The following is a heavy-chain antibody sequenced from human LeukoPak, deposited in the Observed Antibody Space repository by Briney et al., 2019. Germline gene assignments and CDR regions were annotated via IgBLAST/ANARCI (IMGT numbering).Heavy chain of an antibody. D-gene: IGHD5-12*01. Sequence: GESLKISCKGSGHSFSSCWIGWVRQMPGKGLGWMGIIYLGDSDTRYSPAFQGQVTMSADKSINTAYLQWNSLKASDTAMYYCARQGGYGDFDYWGQGTLVTVSS. CDR1: GHSFSSCW. CDR2: IYLGDSDT. CDR3: ARQGGYGDFDY. J-gene: IGHJ4*02. V-gene: IGHV5-51*01.